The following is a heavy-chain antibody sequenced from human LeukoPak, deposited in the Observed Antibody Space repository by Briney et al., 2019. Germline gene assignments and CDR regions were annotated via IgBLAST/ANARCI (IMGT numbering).Heavy chain of an antibody. V-gene: IGHV3-53*01. CDR1: GFTVSNTY. J-gene: IGHJ4*02. D-gene: IGHD6-19*01. CDR2: IYSDGRT. Sequence: GGSLRLSCAASGFTVSNTYMSWVRQAPGKGLEWVSIIYSDGRTYYADFVKGRFTMSRDNSKNTMYLQMNSLRAEDTAVYYCASGGGYSSAWHSSDYWGQGTLVTVSS. CDR3: ASGGGYSSAWHSSDY.